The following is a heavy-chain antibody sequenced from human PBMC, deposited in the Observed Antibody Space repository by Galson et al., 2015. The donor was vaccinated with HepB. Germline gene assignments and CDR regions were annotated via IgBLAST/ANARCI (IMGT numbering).Heavy chain of an antibody. CDR3: TTDVYYSTYWSWLDP. Sequence: SLRLSCAASGFIFSNHYMDWVRQAPGMGLEWVGRIKSKTDGETTDYAAPVKGRFTISRDDSKNRLYLQMNSLKTEDTAVYYCTTDVYYSTYWSWLDPWGQGTLVTVSS. V-gene: IGHV3-15*01. CDR1: GFIFSNHY. D-gene: IGHD2-8*02. J-gene: IGHJ5*02. CDR2: IKSKTDGETT.